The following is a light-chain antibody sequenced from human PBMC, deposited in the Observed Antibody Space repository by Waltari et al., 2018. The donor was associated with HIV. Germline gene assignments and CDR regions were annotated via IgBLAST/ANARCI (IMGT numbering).Light chain of an antibody. CDR3: CSYAGTWL. V-gene: IGLV2-11*01. Sequence: QSALTQPHSVSGSPGQSVTHSCTGPSSDVGDYNYVSWYQRHPGKAPKLMIYDVTKRPSGVPDRFSGSKSGNTASLTISGLQAEDDAEYYCCSYAGTWLFGGGTKLTVL. CDR1: SSDVGDYNY. J-gene: IGLJ3*02. CDR2: DVT.